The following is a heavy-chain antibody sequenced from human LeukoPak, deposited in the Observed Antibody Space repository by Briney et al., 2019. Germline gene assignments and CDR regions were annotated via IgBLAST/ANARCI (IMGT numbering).Heavy chain of an antibody. D-gene: IGHD2-15*01. CDR1: GFTFSSYS. V-gene: IGHV3-21*04. Sequence: GGSLRLSCAASGFTFSSYSMNWVRQAPGKGLEWVSSISSSSSYIYYADSVKGRFTISRDNAKNSLYLQMNSLRTEDTAVYYCTRDGRVAYEMDVWGQGTTVTVSS. CDR2: ISSSSSYI. CDR3: TRDGRVAYEMDV. J-gene: IGHJ6*02.